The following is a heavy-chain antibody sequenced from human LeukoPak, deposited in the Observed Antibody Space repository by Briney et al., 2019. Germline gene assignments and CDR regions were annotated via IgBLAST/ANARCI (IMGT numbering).Heavy chain of an antibody. Sequence: PGGSLRLSCAASGFTVSSNYMSWVRQARGKGLEWFSVIYSGGSTYYADSVKGRFTISRDNSKNTLYLQMNSLRAEDTAVYYCARGVAAAANEDRFDPWGQGTLVTVSS. CDR3: ARGVAAAANEDRFDP. J-gene: IGHJ5*02. D-gene: IGHD6-13*01. CDR1: GFTVSSNY. V-gene: IGHV3-53*01. CDR2: IYSGGST.